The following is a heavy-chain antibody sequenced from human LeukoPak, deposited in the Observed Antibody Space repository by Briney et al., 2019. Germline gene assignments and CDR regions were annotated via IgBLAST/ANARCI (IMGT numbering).Heavy chain of an antibody. CDR3: TRLNYYGSGSYWMYNWFDP. D-gene: IGHD3-10*01. CDR2: IYYSGST. Sequence: KPSETLSLTCTVSGDSISSYYWSWIRQPPGKGLEWIGYIYYSGSTNYNPSLKSRVTISVDTSKNQFSLKLSSMIAADTAVYYCTRLNYYGSGSYWMYNWFDPWGQGTLVTVSS. J-gene: IGHJ5*02. CDR1: GDSISSYY. V-gene: IGHV4-59*01.